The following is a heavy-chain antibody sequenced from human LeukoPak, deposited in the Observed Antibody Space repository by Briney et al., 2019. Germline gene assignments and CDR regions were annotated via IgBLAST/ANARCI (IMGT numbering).Heavy chain of an antibody. J-gene: IGHJ4*02. D-gene: IGHD1-26*01. CDR3: AKRTGSYSAFVYYFDY. CDR2: IVGSGGTT. Sequence: PGRSLRLSCAASGFTFSSYGMHWVRQAPGKGLEWVSAIVGSGGTTYYADSVKGRFTISRDNSKNTLYLQMNSLRAEDTAVYYCAKRTGSYSAFVYYFDYWGQGTLVTVSS. CDR1: GFTFSSYG. V-gene: IGHV3-23*01.